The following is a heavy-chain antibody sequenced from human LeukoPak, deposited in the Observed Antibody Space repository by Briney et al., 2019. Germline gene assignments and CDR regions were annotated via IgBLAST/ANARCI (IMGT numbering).Heavy chain of an antibody. V-gene: IGHV4-61*01. D-gene: IGHD3-10*01. CDR2: IYHSGSF. J-gene: IGHJ4*02. CDR3: ARDRELGF. CDR1: GGSVSSGSYY. Sequence: SETLSLTCTVSGGSVSSGSYYWSWIRQPPGKGLEWIGYIYHSGSFNYNPSLKSRVTISADASKNQFSLRLSSVTAADTAVYYCARDRELGFWGQGALVTVSS.